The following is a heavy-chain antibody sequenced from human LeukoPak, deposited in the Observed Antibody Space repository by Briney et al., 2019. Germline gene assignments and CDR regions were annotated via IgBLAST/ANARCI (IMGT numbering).Heavy chain of an antibody. CDR2: ISSSGSTI. D-gene: IGHD6-13*01. V-gene: IGHV3-48*03. CDR1: GFTFSSYE. Sequence: PGGSLRLSCAASGFTFSSYEMNWVRQAPGRGLEWVSYISSSGSTIFYADSVKGRFTISRDNAKNTLYLQMSSLRPEDTAVYYCANGGYTSSWYVVDYWGQGTLVTVSS. CDR3: ANGGYTSSWYVVDY. J-gene: IGHJ4*02.